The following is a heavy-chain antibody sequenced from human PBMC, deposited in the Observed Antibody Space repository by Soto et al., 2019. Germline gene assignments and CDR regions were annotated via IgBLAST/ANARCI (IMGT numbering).Heavy chain of an antibody. CDR1: GFTVSSNY. CDR3: ARESYCSGGSCLRGFDP. CDR2: IYSGGST. J-gene: IGHJ5*02. V-gene: IGHV3-53*04. D-gene: IGHD2-15*01. Sequence: GGSLRLSCAASGFTVSSNYMSWVRQAPGKGLEWVSVIYSGGSTYYADSVKGRFTISRHNSKNTLYLQMNSLRAEDTAVYYCARESYCSGGSCLRGFDPWGQGTLVTVSS.